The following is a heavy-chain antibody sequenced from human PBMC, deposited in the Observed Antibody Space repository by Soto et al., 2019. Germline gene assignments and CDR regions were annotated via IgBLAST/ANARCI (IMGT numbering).Heavy chain of an antibody. D-gene: IGHD2-15*01. CDR1: GFTFSNYW. V-gene: IGHV3-74*02. Sequence: EVQLVESGGGLVQPGGSLRLSCAASGFTFSNYWMYWVRQAPGKGLEWVSRMNGDGSVSSYADSVKGRLTISRDNVKNTLYLQMDSLRAEDTAVSYCARGDCVCGTCYSLAGSFYYYMDVWGKGTTVTVFS. CDR3: ARGDCVCGTCYSLAGSFYYYMDV. CDR2: MNGDGSVS. J-gene: IGHJ6*03.